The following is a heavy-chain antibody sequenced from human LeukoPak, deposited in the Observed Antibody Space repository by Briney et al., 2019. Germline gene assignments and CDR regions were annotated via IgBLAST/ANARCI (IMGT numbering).Heavy chain of an antibody. CDR2: ISYTGST. CDR3: ARDDYRGVTNFDP. Sequence: SETLCLTCTGSGGSISPYFWSWMRQTPGKGLEWIGYISYTGSTNYNPALKSRVTISVDTSKNQFSLQLTSVTAADTAVYYCARDDYRGVTNFDPWGQGTLVTVSS. J-gene: IGHJ5*02. V-gene: IGHV4-59*01. CDR1: GGSISPYF. D-gene: IGHD3-10*01.